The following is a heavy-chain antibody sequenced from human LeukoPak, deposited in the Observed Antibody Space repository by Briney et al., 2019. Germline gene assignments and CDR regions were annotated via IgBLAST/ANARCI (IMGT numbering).Heavy chain of an antibody. CDR3: AKRRDGYNHDAFDI. CDR1: GGTFSSYA. Sequence: ASVKVSCKASGGTFSSYAISWVRQAPGQGLEWMGGIIPIFGTANYAQKFQGRVTITADESTSTAYMELSSLRSEDTAVYYCAKRRDGYNHDAFDIWGQGTMVTVSS. D-gene: IGHD5-24*01. CDR2: IIPIFGTA. J-gene: IGHJ3*02. V-gene: IGHV1-69*13.